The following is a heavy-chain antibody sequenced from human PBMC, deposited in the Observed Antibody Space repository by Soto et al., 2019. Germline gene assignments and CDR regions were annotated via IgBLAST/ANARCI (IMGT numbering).Heavy chain of an antibody. Sequence: SEALCLTCTVSGGSISNYYWIWSRQPPGKGLEWIGHIFYTGNTNYNPALESRVTISVDTSKNQFSLKLSSVTAADTAFYYCARDSGYNYGYFRWFDPWGQGTLVTVSS. D-gene: IGHD5-18*01. CDR1: GGSISNYY. CDR3: ARDSGYNYGYFRWFDP. CDR2: IFYTGNT. J-gene: IGHJ5*02. V-gene: IGHV4-59*01.